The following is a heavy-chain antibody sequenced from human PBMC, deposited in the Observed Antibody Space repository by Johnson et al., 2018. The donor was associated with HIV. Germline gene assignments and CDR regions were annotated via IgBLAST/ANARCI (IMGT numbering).Heavy chain of an antibody. CDR2: IYSGDST. Sequence: MQLVESGGGLVQPGGSLRLSCAASGFTVSSNYMSWVRQAPGKGLEWVSVIYSGDSTYYADSVKGRFTISRDNSKNTLYLQMNSLRAEDTAVYYCARGYTIGAFDIWGQVTMVTVSS. CDR1: GFTVSSNY. D-gene: IGHD3-3*01. CDR3: ARGYTIGAFDI. J-gene: IGHJ3*02. V-gene: IGHV3-66*01.